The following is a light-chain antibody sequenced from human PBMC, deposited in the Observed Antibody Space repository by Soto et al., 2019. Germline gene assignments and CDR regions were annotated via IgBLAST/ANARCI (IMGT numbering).Light chain of an antibody. J-gene: IGKJ4*01. CDR2: KAS. CDR3: QQYGSSPLT. V-gene: IGKV1-5*03. CDR1: QTISSW. Sequence: DIQMTQSPSTLFGSLGDRVTITCGASQTISSWLAWYQQKPGKAPKLLIYKASTLKSGVPSRFSGSGSGTEFTLTISRLKPDDFAVYYCQQYGSSPLTFGGGTKVDIK.